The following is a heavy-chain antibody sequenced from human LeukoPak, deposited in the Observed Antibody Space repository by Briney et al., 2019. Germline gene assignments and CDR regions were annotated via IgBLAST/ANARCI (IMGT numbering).Heavy chain of an antibody. V-gene: IGHV1-18*01. D-gene: IGHD2-15*01. J-gene: IGHJ3*02. CDR3: AREDCSGGSCYSLSLTPVFHVFDI. Sequence: ASVKVSCKASGYAFNSYGISWVRQAPGQGLEWMGWISAYNGNTNYAPKLQGRVPMTTDTSTSTAYMELRSLRSDDTAVYYCAREDCSGGSCYSLSLTPVFHVFDIWGQGTMVTVSS. CDR2: ISAYNGNT. CDR1: GYAFNSYG.